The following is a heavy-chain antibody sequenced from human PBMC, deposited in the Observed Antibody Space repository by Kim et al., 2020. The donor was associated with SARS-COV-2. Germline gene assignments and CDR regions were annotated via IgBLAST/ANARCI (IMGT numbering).Heavy chain of an antibody. J-gene: IGHJ1*01. D-gene: IGHD2-21*02. CDR1: GFTFSNAW. V-gene: IGHV3-15*01. Sequence: GGSLRLSCAASGFTFSNAWMSWVRQAPGKGLEWVGRIKSKTDGGTTDYAAPVKGRFTISRDDSKNTLYLQMNSLKTEDTAVYYCTYCGGDCYTGDYFQHWGQGTLVTVSS. CDR3: TYCGGDCYTGDYFQH. CDR2: IKSKTDGGTT.